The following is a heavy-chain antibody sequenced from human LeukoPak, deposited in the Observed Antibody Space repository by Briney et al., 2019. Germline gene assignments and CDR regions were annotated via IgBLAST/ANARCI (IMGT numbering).Heavy chain of an antibody. V-gene: IGHV3-48*04. J-gene: IGHJ6*02. CDR1: GFTFSSYS. Sequence: GGSLRLSCAASGFTFSSYSMNWVRQAPGKGLEWVSHITASGTAMFYADSVKGRFTISRDNAKNSLYLQMSNLRAGDTAVYFCARGGGLDVWGQGATVTVSS. CDR2: ITASGTAM. CDR3: ARGGGLDV. D-gene: IGHD3-16*01.